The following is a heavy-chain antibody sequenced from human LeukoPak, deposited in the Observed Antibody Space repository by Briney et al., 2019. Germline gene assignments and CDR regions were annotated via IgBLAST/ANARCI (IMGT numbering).Heavy chain of an antibody. J-gene: IGHJ6*02. V-gene: IGHV3-7*01. Sequence: GGSLRLSCVASGFTFSSYWMHWVRQAPGKGLEWVANIKQDGSERNYVDSVKGRFTISRDNAENSLYLQMNSLRAEDTALYYCVRALDVWSQGTTVIVSS. CDR1: GFTFSSYW. D-gene: IGHD1-26*01. CDR3: VRALDV. CDR2: IKQDGSER.